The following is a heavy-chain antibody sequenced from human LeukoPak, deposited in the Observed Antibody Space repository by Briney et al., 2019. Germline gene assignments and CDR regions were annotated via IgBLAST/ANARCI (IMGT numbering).Heavy chain of an antibody. CDR1: GFTFSSYG. CDR3: ARVRMVSHTHYGMDV. J-gene: IGHJ6*02. D-gene: IGHD2-8*01. CDR2: ISYDGSNK. Sequence: PGGSLRLSCAASGFTFSSYGMHWVRQAPGKGLEWVAVISYDGSNKYYADSVKGRFTISRDNSKNTLYLQMNSLRAEDTAVYYCARVRMVSHTHYGMDVWGQGTTVTVSS. V-gene: IGHV3-30*03.